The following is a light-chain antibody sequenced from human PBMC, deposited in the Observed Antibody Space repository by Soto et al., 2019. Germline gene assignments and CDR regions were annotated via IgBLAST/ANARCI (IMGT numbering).Light chain of an antibody. CDR3: QQYDRRQGT. J-gene: IGKJ1*01. V-gene: IGKV1-5*03. Sequence: DIRVTQSPSTLSASVGDRVTITCRASQSPGTWVAWYQQKPGEAPKLLIYRTSNLQTGVPSRFSGGGSGTEFTLTISGLQADAFATYYCQQYDRRQGTFGQGTKVEI. CDR1: QSPGTW. CDR2: RTS.